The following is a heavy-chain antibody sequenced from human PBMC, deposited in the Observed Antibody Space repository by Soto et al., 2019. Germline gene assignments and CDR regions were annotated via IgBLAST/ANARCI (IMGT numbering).Heavy chain of an antibody. Sequence: QVQLQQWGAGLLKPSETLSLTCAVYGGSFSGYYWSWIRQPPGKGLEWIGEINHSGSTNYNPSLKSRVTISVDTSKNQFSLKLSSVTAADTAVYYCARGTLDIVVVPAAMAANYYMDVWGKGTTVTVSS. J-gene: IGHJ6*03. CDR2: INHSGST. V-gene: IGHV4-34*01. CDR1: GGSFSGYY. D-gene: IGHD2-2*03. CDR3: ARGTLDIVVVPAAMAANYYMDV.